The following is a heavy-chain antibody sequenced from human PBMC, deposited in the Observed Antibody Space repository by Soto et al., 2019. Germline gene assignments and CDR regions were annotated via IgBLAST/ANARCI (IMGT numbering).Heavy chain of an antibody. D-gene: IGHD3-10*01. Sequence: VGSLRLSCAASGFMFSTTDMSWVRQAPGKGLEWVTTIEGSGTITYYADSVRGRFTISRDNSKNTVYLQMDSLTADDTAVYYCVKNSGWFNSWGQGTPVTVSS. CDR1: GFMFSTTD. V-gene: IGHV3-23*01. J-gene: IGHJ5*01. CDR3: VKNSGWFNS. CDR2: IEGSGTIT.